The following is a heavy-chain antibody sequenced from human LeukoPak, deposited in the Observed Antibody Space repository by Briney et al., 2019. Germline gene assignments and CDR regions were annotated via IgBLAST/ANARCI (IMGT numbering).Heavy chain of an antibody. CDR2: FDPEDGET. D-gene: IGHD3-22*01. CDR3: ATDGSSGYGDFDY. J-gene: IGHJ4*02. Sequence: ASVKVSCKVSGYTLTELSMHWVRQAPGKGLEWMGGFDPEDGETIYAQKFQGRVTKTEDTSTDTAYMELSSLRSEDTAVYYCATDGSSGYGDFDYWGQGTLVTVSS. V-gene: IGHV1-24*01. CDR1: GYTLTELS.